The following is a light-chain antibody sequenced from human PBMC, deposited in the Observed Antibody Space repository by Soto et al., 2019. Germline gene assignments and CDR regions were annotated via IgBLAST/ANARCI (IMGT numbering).Light chain of an antibody. Sequence: EVVLTQSPATMSLYPGEGATLSCRASQSVSTYLGWYQQKPGQAPRLLIFEASKRATGIPDRISGSGSGTDFTLTISSLEPEDFAVYYCQQYATSPGTFGQGTKVAIK. CDR1: QSVSTY. J-gene: IGKJ1*01. V-gene: IGKV3-11*01. CDR3: QQYATSPGT. CDR2: EAS.